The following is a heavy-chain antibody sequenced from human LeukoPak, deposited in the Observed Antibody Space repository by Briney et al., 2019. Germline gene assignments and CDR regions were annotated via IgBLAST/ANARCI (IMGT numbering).Heavy chain of an antibody. CDR1: GFTFKNHA. J-gene: IGHJ6*02. D-gene: IGHD2-21*02. V-gene: IGHV3-23*01. CDR3: AKEGDIDLPSYFYYGVDV. CDR2: ISGGGGRT. Sequence: PGGSLRLSCAASGFTFKNHAMSWVRQAPGKGLDWVSGISGGGGRTYYAVSVKGRFTISRDNSKTTLHLQMNSLRVEDTAVYYCAKEGDIDLPSYFYYGVDVWGPGTTVTVSS.